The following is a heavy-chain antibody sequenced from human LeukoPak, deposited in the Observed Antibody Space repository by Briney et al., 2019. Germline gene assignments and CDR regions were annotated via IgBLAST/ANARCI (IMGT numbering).Heavy chain of an antibody. J-gene: IGHJ4*02. CDR2: INPSGGST. CDR3: ARTHDGDYIAADH. V-gene: IGHV1-46*01. Sequence: ASVKVSCKASGYTFTSYYMHWVRQAPGQGLEWMGIINPSGGSTSYAQKFQGRVTMTRDTSTRTVYIELSSLRSEDTAVYYCARTHDGDYIAADHWGQGTLVTVSS. D-gene: IGHD6-13*01. CDR1: GYTFTSYY.